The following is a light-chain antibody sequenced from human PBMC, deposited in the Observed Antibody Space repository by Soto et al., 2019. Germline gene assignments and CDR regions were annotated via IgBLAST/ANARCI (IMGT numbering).Light chain of an antibody. CDR1: QTVSSSY. J-gene: IGKJ1*01. CDR3: QQYGRSPPVK. CDR2: GAS. V-gene: IGKV3-20*01. Sequence: EIVLTQSPGTLSLSPGERATLSCRASQTVSSSYLAWYQQKPGQAPRLLIYGASTRAAGIPDMFSGSGSGTDFTLTISRLEPEDFAVYYCQQYGRSPPVKFGYGTKGEIK.